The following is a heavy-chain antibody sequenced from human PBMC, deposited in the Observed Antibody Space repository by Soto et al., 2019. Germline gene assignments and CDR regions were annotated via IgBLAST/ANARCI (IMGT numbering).Heavy chain of an antibody. V-gene: IGHV3-23*01. CDR1: GFTFNNYA. CDR3: AKNQERELPRVIDF. D-gene: IGHD1-7*01. Sequence: PGGSLRLSCAASGFTFNNYAMTWVRQAPGKGLEWVSAISGSGDTAYYADSVRGRFTISRDRSKNTLYLQMSSLRAEDTALYYCAKNQERELPRVIDFWGQGTLVTVSS. CDR2: ISGSGDTA. J-gene: IGHJ4*02.